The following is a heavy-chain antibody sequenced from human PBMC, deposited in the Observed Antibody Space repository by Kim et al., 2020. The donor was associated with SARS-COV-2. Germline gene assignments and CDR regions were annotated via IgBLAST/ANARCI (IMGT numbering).Heavy chain of an antibody. CDR3: VRGLNSGSNF. V-gene: IGHV3-21*01. CDR2: YI. Sequence: YIYYAESVKGRFTIPRDNARNSLYLQMNSLRADDSALYYCVRGLNSGSNFWGQGTLVTVSS. J-gene: IGHJ4*02. D-gene: IGHD2-21*01.